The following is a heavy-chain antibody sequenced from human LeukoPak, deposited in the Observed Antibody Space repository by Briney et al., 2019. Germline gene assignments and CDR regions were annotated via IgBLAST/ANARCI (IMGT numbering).Heavy chain of an antibody. V-gene: IGHV3-9*01. J-gene: IGHJ4*02. CDR2: ISWNSGSI. CDR1: GFTFDDYA. D-gene: IGHD1-26*01. CDR3: AKDSGGEGATILDY. Sequence: PGGSLRLSCAASGFTFDDYAMHWVRQAPGKGLEWVSGISWNSGSIGYADSVKGRFTISRDNAKNSLYLQMNSLRAEDTALYYCAKDSGGEGATILDYWGQGTLVTVSS.